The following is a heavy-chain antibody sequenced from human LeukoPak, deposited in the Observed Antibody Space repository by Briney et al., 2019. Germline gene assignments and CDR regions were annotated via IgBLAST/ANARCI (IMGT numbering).Heavy chain of an antibody. CDR3: ARRLDRGYDFGGLFDY. J-gene: IGHJ4*02. Sequence: ASETLSLTCTVSGGSIIGSTYYWGWIRQPPGKGLEWIGTIYYSGSTYYNPSLKSRVTISVDTSKNHFSLNLTSVTAADTAVYYCARRLDRGYDFGGLFDYWGQGTLVTVSS. CDR2: IYYSGST. D-gene: IGHD5-12*01. V-gene: IGHV4-39*02. CDR1: GGSIIGSTYY.